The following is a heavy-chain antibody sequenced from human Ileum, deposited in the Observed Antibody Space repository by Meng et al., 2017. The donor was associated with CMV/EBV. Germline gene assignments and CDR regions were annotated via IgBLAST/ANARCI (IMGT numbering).Heavy chain of an antibody. D-gene: IGHD3-10*01. CDR2: LNHSART. Sequence: CAVYGGSFTGDYCSCIRQSPGKGLEWIGELNHSARTNYNPSLTSRVTISVDSFKNQCSLRLNSVTAADTAVFHCARRVGSGKYYFDFWSQGSLVTVSS. CDR3: ARRVGSGKYYFDF. J-gene: IGHJ4*02. V-gene: IGHV4-34*01. CDR1: GGSFTGDY.